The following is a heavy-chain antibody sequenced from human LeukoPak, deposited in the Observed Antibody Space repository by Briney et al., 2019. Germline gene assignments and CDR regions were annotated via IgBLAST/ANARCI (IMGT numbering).Heavy chain of an antibody. CDR3: AKDGDSSGLYFDY. CDR2: ISWNSGSI. V-gene: IGHV3-9*01. J-gene: IGHJ4*02. CDR1: GFTFDDYA. Sequence: GGSQRLSCAASGFTFDDYAMHWVRQAPGKGLEWVSGISWNSGSIGYADSVKGRFTISRDNAKNSLYLQMNSLRAEDTALYYCAKDGDSSGLYFDYWGQGTLVTVSS. D-gene: IGHD3-22*01.